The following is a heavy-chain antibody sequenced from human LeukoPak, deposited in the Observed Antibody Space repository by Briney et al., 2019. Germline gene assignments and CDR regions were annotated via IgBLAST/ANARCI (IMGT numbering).Heavy chain of an antibody. CDR1: GGAISSYY. J-gene: IGHJ4*02. CDR2: IYYSGST. D-gene: IGHD5-12*01. Sequence: PSETVSLTCNVSGGAISSYYWSWIRQPPGKGLEWIGYIYYSGSTNYNPSLKSRVTISVDTSKNQFSLKLSSVTAADTAVYYCARGERWLQSPFDYWGQGTLVTVSS. V-gene: IGHV4-59*01. CDR3: ARGERWLQSPFDY.